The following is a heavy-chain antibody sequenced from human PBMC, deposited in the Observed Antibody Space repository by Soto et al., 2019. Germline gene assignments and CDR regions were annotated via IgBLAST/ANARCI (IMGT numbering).Heavy chain of an antibody. J-gene: IGHJ3*02. CDR3: ARDRNCISTSCYYAFDI. CDR2: IIPIFGTA. D-gene: IGHD2-2*01. CDR1: GGTFSSYA. Sequence: QVQLVQSGAEVKKPGSSVKVSCKASGGTFSSYAISWVRQAPGQGLEWMGGIIPIFGTANYAQKFQGRVTITADESTSTAYRELSSLRSEDTAVYYCARDRNCISTSCYYAFDIWGQGTMVTVSS. V-gene: IGHV1-69*12.